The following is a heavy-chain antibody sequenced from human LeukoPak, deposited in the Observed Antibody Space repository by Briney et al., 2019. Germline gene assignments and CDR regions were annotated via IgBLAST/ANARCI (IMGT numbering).Heavy chain of an antibody. CDR3: ARGVVVPAAGYYYYGMEV. D-gene: IGHD2-2*01. J-gene: IGHJ6*02. V-gene: IGHV3-30-3*01. CDR2: ISYDGSNK. Sequence: GGSLRLSCAASGFTFSSYAMHWVRQAPGKGLEWVAVISYDGSNKYYADSVKGRFTISRDNSKNTLYLQMNSLRAEDTAVYYCARGVVVPAAGYYYYGMEVWGQGTTVTVSS. CDR1: GFTFSSYA.